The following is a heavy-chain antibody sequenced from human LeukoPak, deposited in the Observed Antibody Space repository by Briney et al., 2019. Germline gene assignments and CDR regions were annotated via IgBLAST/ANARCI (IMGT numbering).Heavy chain of an antibody. J-gene: IGHJ4*02. CDR2: ISSSSSTI. D-gene: IGHD1-26*01. V-gene: IGHV3-48*01. CDR1: GFTFSSYS. CDR3: ARDREREIMSGSYPYYFDY. Sequence: PGGSLRLSCAASGFTFSSYSMNWVRQAPGKGLEWVSYISSSSSTIYYADSVKGRFTISRDNAKNSLYLQMNSLRAEDTAVYYCARDREREIMSGSYPYYFDYWGQGTLVTVSS.